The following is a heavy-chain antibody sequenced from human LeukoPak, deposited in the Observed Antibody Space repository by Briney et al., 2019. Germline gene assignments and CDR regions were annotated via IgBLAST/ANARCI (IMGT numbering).Heavy chain of an antibody. CDR2: INPNSGGT. CDR1: GYTFTGYY. D-gene: IGHD3-22*01. J-gene: IGHJ3*02. Sequence: ASVKVSCKASGYTFTGYYMHWVRQAPGQGLEWMGWINPNSGGTNYAQKFQGRVTMTRDTSISTAYMELSRLRSDDTAVYYCARVIYSSPWGAFDIWGQGTMVTASS. V-gene: IGHV1-2*02. CDR3: ARVIYSSPWGAFDI.